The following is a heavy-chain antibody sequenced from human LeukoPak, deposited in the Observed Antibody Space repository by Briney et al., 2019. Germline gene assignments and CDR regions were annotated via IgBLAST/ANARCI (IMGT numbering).Heavy chain of an antibody. J-gene: IGHJ5*02. CDR3: ATGQQWLVRWFDP. D-gene: IGHD6-19*01. CDR1: GYTLTELS. CDR2: FDPEDGET. V-gene: IGHV1-24*01. Sequence: ASVKVSCKVSGYTLTELSMHWVRQAPGKGPEWMGGFDPEDGETIYAQKFQGRVTMTEDTSTDTAYMELSSLRSEDTAVYYCATGQQWLVRWFDPWGQGTLVTVSS.